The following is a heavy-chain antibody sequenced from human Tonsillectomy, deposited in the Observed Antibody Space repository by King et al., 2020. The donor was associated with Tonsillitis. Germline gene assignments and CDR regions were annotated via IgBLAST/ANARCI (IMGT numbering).Heavy chain of an antibody. V-gene: IGHV3-23*04. Sequence: VQLVESGGGLVQPGGSLRLSCAASGFTFSTYAMTWVRQAPGKGLGWVSVMSGAGARTYHADSGKGRFTIPWANSKKTLYLQMNSLRAEDTAVYYCAKCPYDFWSGGLYYAMDVWGQGTTVTVSS. CDR3: AKCPYDFWSGGLYYAMDV. D-gene: IGHD3-3*01. J-gene: IGHJ6*02. CDR1: GFTFSTYA. CDR2: MSGAGART.